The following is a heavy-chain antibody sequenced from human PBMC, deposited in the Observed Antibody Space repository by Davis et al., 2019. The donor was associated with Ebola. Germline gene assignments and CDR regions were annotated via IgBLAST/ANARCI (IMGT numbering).Heavy chain of an antibody. Sequence: AASVKVSCKASGYTFTSYDINWVRQATGQGLEWMGWMNPNSGNTGSAQKFQGRVTMTRNTSISTAYMELSSLRSKDAAVYYCARAKAPRDGYNFVYYWGQGTLVTVSS. CDR2: MNPNSGNT. V-gene: IGHV1-8*01. D-gene: IGHD5-24*01. J-gene: IGHJ4*02. CDR1: GYTFTSYD. CDR3: ARAKAPRDGYNFVYY.